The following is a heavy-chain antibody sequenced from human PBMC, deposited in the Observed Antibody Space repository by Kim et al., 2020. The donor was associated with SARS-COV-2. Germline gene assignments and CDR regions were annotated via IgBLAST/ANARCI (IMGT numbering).Heavy chain of an antibody. D-gene: IGHD4-17*01. Sequence: GGSLRLSCAASGFTFSIYSMNWVRQAPGKGLEWVSYISSSGSTIYYADSVKGRFTISRDNAKNSLFLQMNSLRAEDTAVYYCARGADYGGNPLDYWGQGTLVTVSS. V-gene: IGHV3-48*04. CDR3: ARGADYGGNPLDY. J-gene: IGHJ4*02. CDR2: ISSSGSTI. CDR1: GFTFSIYS.